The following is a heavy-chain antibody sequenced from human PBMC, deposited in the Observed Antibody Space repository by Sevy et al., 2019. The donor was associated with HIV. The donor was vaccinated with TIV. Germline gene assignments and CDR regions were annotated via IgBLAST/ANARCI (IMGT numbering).Heavy chain of an antibody. D-gene: IGHD1-26*01. Sequence: SETLSLTCAVYGGSFSGYYWSWNRQPPGKGLEWIGEIIPSGITNYNPSLKSRVTISIDTSKNQFSLKVKSVTAADTAIYYCARGQWEHPYWGQGTQVTVSS. CDR2: IIPSGIT. V-gene: IGHV4-34*01. CDR1: GGSFSGYY. CDR3: ARGQWEHPY. J-gene: IGHJ4*02.